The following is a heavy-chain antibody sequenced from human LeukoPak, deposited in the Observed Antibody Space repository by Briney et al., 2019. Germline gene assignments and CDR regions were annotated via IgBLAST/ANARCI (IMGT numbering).Heavy chain of an antibody. CDR2: MNPNSGNT. J-gene: IGHJ6*03. CDR1: GYTFTSYD. Sequence: ASVKVSCKASGYTFTSYDINWVRQATGQGLEWMGWMNPNSGNTGYAQKFQGRVTMTRNTSISTAYMELSSLRSEDTAVYYCARVSRSSWYGVHYYYYYYMDVWGKGTTVTISS. D-gene: IGHD6-13*01. CDR3: ARVSRSSWYGVHYYYYYYMDV. V-gene: IGHV1-8*02.